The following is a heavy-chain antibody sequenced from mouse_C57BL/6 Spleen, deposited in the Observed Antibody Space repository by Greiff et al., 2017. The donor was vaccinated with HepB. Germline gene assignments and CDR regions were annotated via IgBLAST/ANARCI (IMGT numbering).Heavy chain of an antibody. D-gene: IGHD2-5*01. V-gene: IGHV3-6*01. CDR1: GYSITSGYY. CDR2: ISYDGSN. CDR3: ARGGDYSNYVNAMDY. Sequence: EVKLVESGPGLVKPSQSLSLTCSVTGYSITSGYYWNWIRQFPGNKLEWMGYISYDGSNNYNPSLKNRISITRDTSKNQFFLKLNSVTTEDTATYYCARGGDYSNYVNAMDYWGQGTSVTVSS. J-gene: IGHJ4*01.